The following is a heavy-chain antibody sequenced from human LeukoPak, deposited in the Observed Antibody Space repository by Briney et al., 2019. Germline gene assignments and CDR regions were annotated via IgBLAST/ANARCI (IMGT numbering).Heavy chain of an antibody. CDR3: ARALGWLPENY. Sequence: PGGSLRLSCAASGFTFSSYWMSWVRQAPGKGLEWVANIKQDGSEKDYVDSVKGRFTISRDNAKNSLYLQMHSLRAEDTAVYYCARALGWLPENYWGQGTLVTVSS. CDR2: IKQDGSEK. CDR1: GFTFSSYW. J-gene: IGHJ4*02. V-gene: IGHV3-7*01. D-gene: IGHD5-24*01.